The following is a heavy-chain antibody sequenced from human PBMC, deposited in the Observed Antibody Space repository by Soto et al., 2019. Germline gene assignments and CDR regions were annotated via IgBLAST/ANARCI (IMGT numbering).Heavy chain of an antibody. D-gene: IGHD2-8*01. CDR3: ARDFHGMVYANGFDAFDI. Sequence: GGSLRRSCAASGFTFSIYAMHWVLQAPCKGLEWVAVISYDGSNKYYADSVKGRFTISRDNSKNTLYLQMNSLRAEDTAVYYCARDFHGMVYANGFDAFDIWGQGTMVTVSS. CDR2: ISYDGSNK. J-gene: IGHJ3*02. CDR1: GFTFSIYA. V-gene: IGHV3-30-3*01.